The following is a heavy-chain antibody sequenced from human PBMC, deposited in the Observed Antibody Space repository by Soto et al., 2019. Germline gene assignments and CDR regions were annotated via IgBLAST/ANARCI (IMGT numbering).Heavy chain of an antibody. Sequence: GGSLRLSCAASGFTVSSNYMSWVRQAPGKGLEWVSVIYSGGSTYYADSVKGRFTISRDNSKNTLYLQMNSLRAEDTAVYYCARATKYYDFWSGPRGYYFDYWGKGTLVTVSS. CDR3: ARATKYYDFWSGPRGYYFDY. CDR1: GFTVSSNY. V-gene: IGHV3-53*01. CDR2: IYSGGST. J-gene: IGHJ4*02. D-gene: IGHD3-3*01.